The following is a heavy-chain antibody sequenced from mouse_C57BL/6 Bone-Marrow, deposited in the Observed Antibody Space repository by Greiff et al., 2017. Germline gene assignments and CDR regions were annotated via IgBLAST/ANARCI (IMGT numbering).Heavy chain of an antibody. J-gene: IGHJ1*03. V-gene: IGHV1-81*01. Sequence: VQLQQSGAELARPGASVKLSCKASGYTFTSYGISWVKQRTGQGLEWIGEIYPRSGNTYYNEKFKGKATLTADKSSSTAYMELRSLTSEDSAVXFCASGATVVGRYFDVWGTGTTVTVSS. CDR3: ASGATVVGRYFDV. CDR2: IYPRSGNT. CDR1: GYTFTSYG. D-gene: IGHD1-1*01.